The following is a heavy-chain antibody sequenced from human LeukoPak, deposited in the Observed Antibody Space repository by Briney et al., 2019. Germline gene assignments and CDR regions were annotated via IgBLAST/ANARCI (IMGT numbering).Heavy chain of an antibody. J-gene: IGHJ2*01. CDR2: IRQDGREI. D-gene: IGHD1-26*01. Sequence: PGGSLRLSCVDSGFTFSRNWMTWVRQAPGKGLEWVACIRQDGREIYYVDSVKGRFTISRDNARSSLYLQMTGLRVEDTALYYCASAGVVGASTYWYFDLWGRGTRVTVSS. CDR3: ASAGVVGASTYWYFDL. V-gene: IGHV3-7*01. CDR1: GFTFSRNW.